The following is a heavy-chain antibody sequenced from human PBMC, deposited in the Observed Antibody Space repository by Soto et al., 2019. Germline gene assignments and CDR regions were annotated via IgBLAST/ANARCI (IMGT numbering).Heavy chain of an antibody. D-gene: IGHD3-3*01. Sequence: PGGSLRLSCAASGFPFFSYAMSWVRQSPGKGLEWVSCISVSSGITDYADSVKGRFTISRDNSKNTMYLQMKSLRAEDAAVYYCDKASAYDFSQNPYFYSGMDVWGQGTMIPVSS. CDR2: ISVSSGIT. J-gene: IGHJ6*02. CDR1: GFPFFSYA. CDR3: DKASAYDFSQNPYFYSGMDV. V-gene: IGHV3-23*01.